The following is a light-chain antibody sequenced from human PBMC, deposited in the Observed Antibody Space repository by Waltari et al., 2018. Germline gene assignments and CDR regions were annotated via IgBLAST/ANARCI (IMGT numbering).Light chain of an antibody. V-gene: IGKV3-11*01. Sequence: EIVMTQSPATLSVSPGERATLSCRASQSVRKYLAWYQQKPGQAPRLLIYDTSNRETGIPARFTGSGSGTDFTLTISNVEPEDFAVYYCQQRNDWPLTFGGGTKVEIK. CDR1: QSVRKY. CDR2: DTS. J-gene: IGKJ4*02. CDR3: QQRNDWPLT.